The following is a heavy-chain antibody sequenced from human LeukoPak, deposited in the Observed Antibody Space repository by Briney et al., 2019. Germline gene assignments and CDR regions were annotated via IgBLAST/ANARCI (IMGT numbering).Heavy chain of an antibody. CDR2: IRYDGSNK. CDR1: GFTFSSYG. V-gene: IGHV3-30*02. CDR3: AKDVLNSYYFDY. J-gene: IGHJ4*02. Sequence: PGRSLRLSCAASGFTFSSYGMHWVRQAPGKGLEWVAFIRYDGSNKYYADSVKGRFTISRDNSKNTLYLQMNSLRAEDTAVYYCAKDVLNSYYFDYWGQGTLVTVSS. D-gene: IGHD3-10*02.